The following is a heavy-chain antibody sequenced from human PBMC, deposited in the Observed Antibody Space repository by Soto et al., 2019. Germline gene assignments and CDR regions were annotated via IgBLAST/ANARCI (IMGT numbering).Heavy chain of an antibody. V-gene: IGHV4-61*01. CDR1: GDSVSNDNYY. D-gene: IGHD3-16*01. CDR3: ARSQRGRTAFTFDY. CDR2: IYYSGTT. J-gene: IGHJ4*02. Sequence: QVQLQESGPGLVKPSETLSLTCAVSGDSVSNDNYYWSWIRQPPGKGLEWIGYIYYSGTTNYNSSLKSRISLSVDMSKNQFSLKLASVTAADTAVYFCARSQRGRTAFTFDYWGQGALVTVSS.